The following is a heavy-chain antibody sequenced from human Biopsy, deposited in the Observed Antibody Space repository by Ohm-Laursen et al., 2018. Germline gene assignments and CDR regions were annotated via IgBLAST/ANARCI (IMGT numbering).Heavy chain of an antibody. CDR1: SGSIGGSGDY. Sequence: GTLSLTCTVSSGSIGGSGDYWSWIRQPPGKGPEWIGYISDTGTTNYNPSLRGRVAMSVDTSKNQFSLQLTSVTAADTAMFFCARLFRLDDYWNDDPPDGFDVWGQGTMFTVSS. V-gene: IGHV4-61*08. D-gene: IGHD3-3*01. CDR2: ISDTGTT. J-gene: IGHJ3*01. CDR3: ARLFRLDDYWNDDPPDGFDV.